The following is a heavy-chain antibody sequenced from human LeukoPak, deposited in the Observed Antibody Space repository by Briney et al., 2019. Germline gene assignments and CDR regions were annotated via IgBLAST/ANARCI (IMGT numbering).Heavy chain of an antibody. J-gene: IGHJ4*02. CDR3: ARDSGYSYGFPFDY. Sequence: GGSLRLSCAASGFTFGSYSMNWVRQAPGKGLEWVSSISSSSSYIYYADSVKGRFTISRDNAKNSLYLQMNSLRAEDTAVYYCARDSGYSYGFPFDYWGQGTLVTVS. D-gene: IGHD5-18*01. CDR1: GFTFGSYS. CDR2: ISSSSSYI. V-gene: IGHV3-21*01.